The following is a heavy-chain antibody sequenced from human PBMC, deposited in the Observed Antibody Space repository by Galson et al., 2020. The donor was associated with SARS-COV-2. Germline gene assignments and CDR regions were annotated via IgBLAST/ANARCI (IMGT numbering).Heavy chain of an antibody. Sequence: GGSLRISCAASGITFRNYYMSWIRQAPGRGLEWLSYISDSGSNMDYADSVKGRFTISRDNGKNSLYLQMNSLRAEDTAVYYCARRSVYFDSWGQGTLVTVSS. CDR1: GITFRNYY. CDR3: ARRSVYFDS. V-gene: IGHV3-11*01. J-gene: IGHJ4*02. CDR2: ISDSGSNM.